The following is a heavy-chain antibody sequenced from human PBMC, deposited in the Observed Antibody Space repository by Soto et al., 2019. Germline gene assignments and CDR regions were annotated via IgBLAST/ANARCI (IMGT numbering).Heavy chain of an antibody. D-gene: IGHD4-17*01. V-gene: IGHV3-30*02. CDR2: IRFDGSNI. J-gene: IGHJ4*02. CDR1: GIIFTGYG. CDR3: ARDGVGGTVCFGYFDY. Sequence: QVHLVESGGGVVQPGGSLRLSCAVPGIIFTGYGMHWVRQAPGKGLEWVAIIRFDGSNIHYADSVKCRFTISRDNSKHTLYLQMNTLRAEDTAVQYCARDGVGGTVCFGYFDYWGKGALVTVSS.